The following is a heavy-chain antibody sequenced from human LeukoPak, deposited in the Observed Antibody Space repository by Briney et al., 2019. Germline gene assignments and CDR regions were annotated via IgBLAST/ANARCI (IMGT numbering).Heavy chain of an antibody. V-gene: IGHV1-69*04. CDR3: ARVKCSGGSCST. J-gene: IGHJ5*02. D-gene: IGHD2-15*01. CDR2: IIPILGIA. Sequence: GASVKVSCKASGGTFNSYAISWVRQAPGQGLEWMGRIIPILGIANYAQKFQGRVTITADKSTSTAYMELSSLRSEGTAVYYCARVKCSGGSCSTWGQGTLVTVSS. CDR1: GGTFNSYA.